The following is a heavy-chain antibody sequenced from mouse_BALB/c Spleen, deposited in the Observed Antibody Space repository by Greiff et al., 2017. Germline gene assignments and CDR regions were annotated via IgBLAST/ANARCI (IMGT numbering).Heavy chain of an antibody. CDR2: IWGGGST. CDR3: ARNDYYGSSYSAY. Sequence: VKLMESGPGLVAPSQSLSITCTVSGFSLSRYSVHWVRQPPGKGLEWLGMIWGGGSTDYNSALKSRLSISKDNSKSQVFLKMNSLQTEDTAMYYCARNDYYGSSYSAYWGQGTLVTVSA. CDR1: GFSLSRYS. V-gene: IGHV2-6-4*01. D-gene: IGHD1-1*01. J-gene: IGHJ3*01.